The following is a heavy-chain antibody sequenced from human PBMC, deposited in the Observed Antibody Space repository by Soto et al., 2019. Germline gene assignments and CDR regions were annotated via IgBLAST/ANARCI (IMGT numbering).Heavy chain of an antibody. CDR1: GGSISSGGYS. Sequence: QLQLLESGSGLVKPSQTLSLTCAVSGGSISSGGYSWGWIRQPPGKGLEWIGYIYHSVSTYYNPSLKSRVTISVDRSKNQFSLRLSSVTAADTAVSYCARVPDYWGQGTLVTVSS. CDR3: ARVPDY. CDR2: IYHSVST. V-gene: IGHV4-30-2*01. J-gene: IGHJ4*02.